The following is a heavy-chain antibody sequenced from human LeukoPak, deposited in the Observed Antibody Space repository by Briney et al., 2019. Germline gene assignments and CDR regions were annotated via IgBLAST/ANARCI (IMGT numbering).Heavy chain of an antibody. Sequence: GASVKASCKASGYTFTSYGISWVRQAPGQGLEWMGWISAYNGNTNYAQKLQGRVTMTTDTSTSTAYMELRSLRSDDTAVYYCARANEMTTVTTAFCNAFDIWGQGTMVTVSS. V-gene: IGHV1-18*01. CDR1: GYTFTSYG. D-gene: IGHD4-17*01. CDR2: ISAYNGNT. CDR3: ARANEMTTVTTAFCNAFDI. J-gene: IGHJ3*02.